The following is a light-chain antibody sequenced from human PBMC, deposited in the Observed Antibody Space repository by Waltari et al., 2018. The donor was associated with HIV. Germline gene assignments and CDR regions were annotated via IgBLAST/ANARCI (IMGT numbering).Light chain of an antibody. Sequence: QSALTQPASVSGSPGQSVTISCIGTTTDVGGDNSVSWYQQHPDKAPKLMIYDVTDPPSGISNRFSTSKSGNTASLTISGLQAEDEADYYCSSYTRASTLVFGAGTKVTVL. J-gene: IGLJ1*01. CDR3: SSYTRASTLV. CDR2: DVT. CDR1: TTDVGGDNS. V-gene: IGLV2-14*03.